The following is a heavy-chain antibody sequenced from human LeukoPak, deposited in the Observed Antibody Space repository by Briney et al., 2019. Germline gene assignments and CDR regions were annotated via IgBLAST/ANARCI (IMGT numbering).Heavy chain of an antibody. CDR1: GGSFSGYY. CDR2: INHSGST. V-gene: IGHV4-34*01. J-gene: IGHJ4*02. D-gene: IGHD2-2*01. Sequence: PSETLSLTCAVYGGSFSGYYWSWIRQPPGKGLEWIGEINHSGSTNYNPSLKSRVTISVDTSKNQFSLKLSSVTAADTAVYYSARSRPIVVVPAADPNFDYWGQGTLVTVSS. CDR3: ARSRPIVVVPAADPNFDY.